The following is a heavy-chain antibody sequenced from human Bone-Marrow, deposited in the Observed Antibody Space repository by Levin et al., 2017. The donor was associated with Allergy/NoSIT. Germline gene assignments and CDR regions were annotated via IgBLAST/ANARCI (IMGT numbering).Heavy chain of an antibody. CDR2: IDWNSGRV. J-gene: IGHJ6*02. CDR3: ARGTSDYYFNYVWTS. V-gene: IGHV3-9*01. D-gene: IGHD1-1*01. CDR1: GFTFDEYV. Sequence: SLKISCAASGFTFDEYVMHWVRQGPGKGLEWVSGIDWNSGRVGYVDSVKGRFTISRDNAKNSLYLQMDSLRGEDTALYYCARGTSDYYFNYVWTSGAKGPRSSSP.